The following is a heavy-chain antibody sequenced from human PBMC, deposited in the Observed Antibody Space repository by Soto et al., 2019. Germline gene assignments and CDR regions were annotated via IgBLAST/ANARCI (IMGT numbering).Heavy chain of an antibody. Sequence: SATLSLTCAVYGGSFSGYYWSWIRQPPGKGLEWIGEINHSGNTNYNPSLKSRVTMSVETSKNQFSLRLSSVTAADTAVYYCASGPYFDYWSQGTLVTVSS. J-gene: IGHJ4*02. CDR3: ASGPYFDY. V-gene: IGHV4-34*01. CDR1: GGSFSGYY. CDR2: INHSGNT.